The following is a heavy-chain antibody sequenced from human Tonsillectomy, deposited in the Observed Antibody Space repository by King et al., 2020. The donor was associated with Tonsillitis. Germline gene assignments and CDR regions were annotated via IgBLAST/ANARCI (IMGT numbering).Heavy chain of an antibody. Sequence: VQLVESGGGLMQPGGSLRLSCAASGFIVSRHYMSWVRQAPGKGLEGVSIIYSSGTTFYADSVKGRFTISRDNAKNTLFLQMKNVRVEDTAVYYCARGNWNDVFDYWGQGTPVTVSS. V-gene: IGHV3-53*01. J-gene: IGHJ4*02. D-gene: IGHD1-1*01. CDR2: IYSSGTT. CDR3: ARGNWNDVFDY. CDR1: GFIVSRHY.